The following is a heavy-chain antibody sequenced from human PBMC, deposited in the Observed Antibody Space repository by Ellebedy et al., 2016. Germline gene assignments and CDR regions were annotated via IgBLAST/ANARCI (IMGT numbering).Heavy chain of an antibody. Sequence: SGPTLVXPTETLTLTCTVSGVSFNSTIMGVSWIRQPPGKALEWLADIFSNDAESYSASLRSRLTISKDTSKSQVVLTMTNMDPEDTATYFCARRRSPGNYYPFDFWGQGILVTVSS. CDR2: IFSNDAE. CDR1: GVSFNSTIMG. D-gene: IGHD1-26*01. CDR3: ARRRSPGNYYPFDF. J-gene: IGHJ4*02. V-gene: IGHV2-26*01.